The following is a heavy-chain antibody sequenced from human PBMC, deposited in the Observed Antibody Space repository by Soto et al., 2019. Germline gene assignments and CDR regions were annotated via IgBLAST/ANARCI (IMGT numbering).Heavy chain of an antibody. CDR2: ISYDSSKK. V-gene: IGHV3-30*04. CDR3: ARDGD. Sequence: QVRLVEPGGGVVQPGGSLRLACEVSGFTFSSYAINWVRQAPGKGLEWVAVISYDSSKKYYADSVKGRFTISRDNSKSTLYLQMSNLRPDDTGTYFCARDGDWGQGALVTVSS. CDR1: GFTFSSYA. J-gene: IGHJ4*02.